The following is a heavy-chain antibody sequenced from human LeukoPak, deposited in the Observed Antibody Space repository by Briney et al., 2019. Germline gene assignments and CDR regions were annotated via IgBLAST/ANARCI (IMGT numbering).Heavy chain of an antibody. CDR1: GFTFSSYG. J-gene: IGHJ4*02. CDR2: IRYDGSNK. Sequence: PGGSLRLSCAASGFTFSSYGMHWVRQAPGKGLEWVAFIRYDGSNKYYADSVKGRFTISRDNSKNTLYLQMNSLRAEDTAVYYCAKDIAARFYFDYWGQGTLATVSS. V-gene: IGHV3-30*02. D-gene: IGHD6-6*01. CDR3: AKDIAARFYFDY.